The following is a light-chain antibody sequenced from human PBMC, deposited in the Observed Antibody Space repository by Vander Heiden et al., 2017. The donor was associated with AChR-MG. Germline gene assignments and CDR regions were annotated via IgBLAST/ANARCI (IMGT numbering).Light chain of an antibody. CDR2: KAS. CDR3: QQYNFT. Sequence: DIQMTQSPSTLSASVGDRVTITCRASQSISSWLAWDQQKPGKAPKRLIYKASSLESGVTSRFSGSGSGTEFTLTISSLQPDDFATYYCQQYNFTFGPGTKVDIK. CDR1: QSISSW. J-gene: IGKJ3*01. V-gene: IGKV1-5*03.